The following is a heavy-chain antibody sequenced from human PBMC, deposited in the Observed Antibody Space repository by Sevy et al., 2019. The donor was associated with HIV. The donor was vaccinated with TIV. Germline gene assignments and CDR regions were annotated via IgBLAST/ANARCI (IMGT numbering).Heavy chain of an antibody. D-gene: IGHD3-16*01. J-gene: IGHJ4*02. CDR2: IGSKANNYGT. Sequence: GWSLRLSCAASGFTFSGAAMFWVRQASGKGLEWIGRIGSKANNYGTVYGASVKGRFIISRDDSKNTTYLQMNSLKIEDTAVYYCTAGDLGRFDYWGRGSLVTVSS. CDR1: GFTFSGAA. V-gene: IGHV3-73*01. CDR3: TAGDLGRFDY.